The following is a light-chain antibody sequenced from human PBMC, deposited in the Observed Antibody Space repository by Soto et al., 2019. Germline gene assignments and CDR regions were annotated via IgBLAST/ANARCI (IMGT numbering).Light chain of an antibody. CDR3: SSYTTSNTRQIV. CDR1: SSDVGGYNY. Sequence: QSVLTQPASVSGSPGQSITISCTGTSSDVGGYNYVSWYQHHPGKAPKLMIYDVSNRPSGVSNRFSGSKSGNTPSLTISGLQPEDEADYYCSSYTTSNTRQIVFGTGTTVTVL. CDR2: DVS. J-gene: IGLJ1*01. V-gene: IGLV2-14*03.